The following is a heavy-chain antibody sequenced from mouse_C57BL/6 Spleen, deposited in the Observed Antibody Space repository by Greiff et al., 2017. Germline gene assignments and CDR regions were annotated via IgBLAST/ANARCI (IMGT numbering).Heavy chain of an antibody. Sequence: VQLQQSGAELVRPGASVTLSCKASGYTFTDYEMHWVKQTPVHGLEWIGAIDPETGGTAYNQKFKGKAILTADKASSTAYMELRSLTSEDSAVYYCTRCRYYYGRSHYAMDYWGQGTSVTVSA. CDR1: GYTFTDYE. D-gene: IGHD1-1*01. J-gene: IGHJ4*01. CDR3: TRCRYYYGRSHYAMDY. CDR2: IDPETGGT. V-gene: IGHV1-15*01.